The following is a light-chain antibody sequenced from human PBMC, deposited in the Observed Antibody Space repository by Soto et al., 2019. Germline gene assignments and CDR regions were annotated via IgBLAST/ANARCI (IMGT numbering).Light chain of an antibody. CDR1: QSLLNSAGYNS. Sequence: TPCQRSLAVTTRPPPSSSCRSSQSLLNSAGYNSLNWYLQKPGQSPQLLIYLGSNRASGVPDRFSGSGSGTDFTLRISRVEAEDVGVYYCRQARQTPTFGQGTKVDIK. CDR3: RQARQTPT. J-gene: IGKJ1*01. CDR2: LGS. V-gene: IGKV2-28*01.